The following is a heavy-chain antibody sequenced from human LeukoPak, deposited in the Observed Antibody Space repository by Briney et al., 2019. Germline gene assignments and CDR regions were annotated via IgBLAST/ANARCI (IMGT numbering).Heavy chain of an antibody. J-gene: IGHJ4*02. CDR2: ISYDGSNK. Sequence: GGSLRLSCAASGFTFSSYAMHWVRQAPGKGLEWVAVISYDGSNKYYADSVKGRFTISRDNSKNTLYLQMNSLRAEDTALYYCAKDPYSSSSYYFDYWGQGTLVTVSS. CDR1: GFTFSSYA. V-gene: IGHV3-30-3*01. CDR3: AKDPYSSSSYYFDY. D-gene: IGHD6-13*01.